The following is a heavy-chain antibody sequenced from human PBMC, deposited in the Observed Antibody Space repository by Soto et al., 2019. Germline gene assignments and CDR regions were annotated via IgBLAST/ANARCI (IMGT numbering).Heavy chain of an antibody. D-gene: IGHD3-10*01. V-gene: IGHV1-8*01. Sequence: QVQLVQSGAEVKKPGASVKVSCKASGYIFTSYEIDWVRQATGQGLEWMGWMNPNRGKAGYAQKFQGSVTITRNTSIGTAYMELSGLQSEDTGVYYCTTLRYLSKNSYFYYMDVWGEGTTVTVSS. CDR1: GYIFTSYE. CDR2: MNPNRGKA. CDR3: TTLRYLSKNSYFYYMDV. J-gene: IGHJ6*03.